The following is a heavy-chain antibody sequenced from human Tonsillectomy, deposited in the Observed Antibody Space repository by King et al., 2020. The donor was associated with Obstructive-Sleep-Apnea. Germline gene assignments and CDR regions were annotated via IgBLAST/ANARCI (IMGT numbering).Heavy chain of an antibody. CDR3: ARGATPNYYGMDV. Sequence: QLVQSGGGLVQPGGSLRLSCAASGFTFSSYSMNWVRQAPGKGLEWVSYISSSSSTIYYADSVKGRFTFSRDNAKNSLYLQMNSLRAEDTAVYYCARGATPNYYGMDVWGQGTTVTVSS. CDR2: ISSSSSTI. CDR1: GFTFSSYS. J-gene: IGHJ6*02. V-gene: IGHV3-48*04.